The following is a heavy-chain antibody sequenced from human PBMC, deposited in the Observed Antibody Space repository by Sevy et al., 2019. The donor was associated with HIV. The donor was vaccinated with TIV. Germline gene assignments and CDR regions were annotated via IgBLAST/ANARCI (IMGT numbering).Heavy chain of an antibody. CDR2: ISGSGGST. CDR3: AKGDSGYYYYYMDV. D-gene: IGHD6-25*01. Sequence: GESLKISCAASGFTFSSYAMSWVRQAPGKGLEWVSAISGSGGSTYYADSVKGRFTISRDNSKNTLYLQMNSLRAEDTAVYYCAKGDSGYYYYYMDVWGKGTTVTVSS. J-gene: IGHJ6*03. V-gene: IGHV3-23*01. CDR1: GFTFSSYA.